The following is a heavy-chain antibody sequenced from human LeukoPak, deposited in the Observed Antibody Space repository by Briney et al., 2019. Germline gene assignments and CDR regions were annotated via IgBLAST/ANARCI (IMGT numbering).Heavy chain of an antibody. Sequence: SETLSLTCTVSGGSISSYYWSWIRQPPGKGLEWIGYIYYSGSTNYNPSLKSRVTISVDTSKNQFSLKLSSVTAADTAVYYCARVVVASGNWFDPWGQGTLVTVSS. J-gene: IGHJ5*02. CDR2: IYYSGST. D-gene: IGHD2-15*01. V-gene: IGHV4-59*01. CDR1: GGSISSYY. CDR3: ARVVVASGNWFDP.